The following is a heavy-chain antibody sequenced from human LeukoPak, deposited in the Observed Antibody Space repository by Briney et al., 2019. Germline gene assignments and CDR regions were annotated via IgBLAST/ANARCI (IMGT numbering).Heavy chain of an antibody. CDR3: AGGRLYFDWLLNWFDP. D-gene: IGHD3-9*01. Sequence: ASVKVSCKASGYTFTSYAMNWVRQAPGQGLEWMGWINTNTGNPTYAQGFTGRFVFSLDTSVSTAYLQISSLKAEDTAVYYCAGGRLYFDWLLNWFDPWGQGTLVTVSS. V-gene: IGHV7-4-1*02. CDR2: INTNTGNP. CDR1: GYTFTSYA. J-gene: IGHJ5*02.